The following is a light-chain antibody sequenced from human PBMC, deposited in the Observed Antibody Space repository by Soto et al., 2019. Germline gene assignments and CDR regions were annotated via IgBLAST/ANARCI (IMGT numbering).Light chain of an antibody. CDR3: CSFSGSYSSYV. Sequence: QSALTQPRSVSGSPGQSVIISCTGSSSDVGGYNYVSWYQQHPGKVPRLIIYDVSKRPSGVPDRFSGSKSGNTASLTISGLQAEDEADYYCCSFSGSYSSYVFGTGTKLTVL. CDR1: SSDVGGYNY. V-gene: IGLV2-11*01. CDR2: DVS. J-gene: IGLJ1*01.